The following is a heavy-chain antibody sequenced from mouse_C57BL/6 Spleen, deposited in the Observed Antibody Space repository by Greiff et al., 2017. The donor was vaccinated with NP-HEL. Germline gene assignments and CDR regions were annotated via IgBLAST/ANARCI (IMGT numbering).Heavy chain of an antibody. CDR1: GYTFTSYW. CDR3: ASGNYYGSSLYFDY. V-gene: IGHV1-69*01. Sequence: VQLQQSGAELVMPGASVKLSCKASGYTFTSYWMHWVKQRPGQGLEWIGEIDPSDSYTNYNQKFKGKSTLTVDKSSSTAYMQLSSLTSEDSAVYYCASGNYYGSSLYFDYWGQGTTLTVSS. J-gene: IGHJ2*01. CDR2: IDPSDSYT. D-gene: IGHD1-1*01.